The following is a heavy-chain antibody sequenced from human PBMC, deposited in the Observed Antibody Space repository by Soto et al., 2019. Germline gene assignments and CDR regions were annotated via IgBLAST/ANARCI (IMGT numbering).Heavy chain of an antibody. CDR1: GYFFTSYY. J-gene: IGHJ4*02. D-gene: IGHD2-15*01. CDR2: INPNGGNT. V-gene: IGHV1-2*02. CDR3: ARESMGGSSFRREYFDF. Sequence: QAQLVQSGAEVKKPGASVKVSCKASGYFFTSYYIHWVRQAPGQSLQWMGWINPNGGNTHYVQKFQCRLTLTRDTAVSTVYMDLNSLTSDDTAIYYCARESMGGSSFRREYFDFWGQGTLVAVAS.